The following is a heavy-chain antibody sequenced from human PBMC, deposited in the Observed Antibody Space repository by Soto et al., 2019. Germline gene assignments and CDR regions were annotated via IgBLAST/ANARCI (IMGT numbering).Heavy chain of an antibody. D-gene: IGHD3-16*01. V-gene: IGHV3-23*01. CDR1: GFTFSSYA. CDR3: AKELTWGEYYYYGMDV. J-gene: IGHJ6*02. CDR2: ISGSGGST. Sequence: QSGGSLRLSCAASGFTFSSYAMSWVRQAPGKGLEWVSAISGSGGSTYYADSVKGRFTISRDNSKNTLYLQMNSLRAEDTAVYYCAKELTWGEYYYYGMDVWGQGTTVTVSS.